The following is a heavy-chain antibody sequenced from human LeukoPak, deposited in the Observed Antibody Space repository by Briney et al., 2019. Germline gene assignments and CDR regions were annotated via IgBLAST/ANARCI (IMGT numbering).Heavy chain of an antibody. D-gene: IGHD1-26*01. CDR3: ARGVGAFPSHPIDY. CDR2: ISAYNGDT. Sequence: ASVQVSCQASGYTFTSYGISWVRQAPGQGLEWMEWISAYNGDTNYAQKLQGRATMTTDTSQGPAYMEPGRLRSYDPGVYYRARGVGAFPSHPIDYGGQGTRVTVSA. J-gene: IGHJ4*02. CDR1: GYTFTSYG. V-gene: IGHV1-18*01.